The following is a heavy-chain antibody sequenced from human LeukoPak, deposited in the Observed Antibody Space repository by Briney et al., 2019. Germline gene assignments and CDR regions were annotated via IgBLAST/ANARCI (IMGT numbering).Heavy chain of an antibody. CDR2: IIVGSGRT. CDR1: GFSFSNSA. J-gene: IGHJ4*02. Sequence: ASVKVSCKTSGFSFSNSAMQWVRQARGQRLEWIGWIIVGSGRTHYAQNLQERITITRDMSTNIAYMELSSLRSDDTAVYYCAAELYSGTYGRCCSFAFWGQGTQVTVSS. CDR3: AAELYSGTYGRCCSFAF. D-gene: IGHD1-26*01. V-gene: IGHV1-58*02.